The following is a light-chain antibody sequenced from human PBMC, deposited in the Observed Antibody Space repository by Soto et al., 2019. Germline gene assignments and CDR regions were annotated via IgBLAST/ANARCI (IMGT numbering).Light chain of an antibody. J-gene: IGKJ5*01. V-gene: IGKV3-11*01. CDR2: DAS. CDR3: KQRSNWTPIT. CDR1: QSVSSY. Sequence: EIVLTQSPVTLSLSPGERATLSCRASQSVSSYLAWYQQKPGQAPRLLIYDASNRATGIPARFSGSGSGTDFTLTIDNLGPEDFAVYYCKQRSNWTPITFGQGTRLEMK.